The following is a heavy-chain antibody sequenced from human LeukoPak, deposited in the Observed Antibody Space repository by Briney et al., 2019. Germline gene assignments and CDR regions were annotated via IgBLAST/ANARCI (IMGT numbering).Heavy chain of an antibody. CDR3: XXAKGLIXXXXXXGMDV. V-gene: IGHV3-74*01. Sequence: PGGSLRLSCAASGFTFSSYWMHWVRQAPGKGLVWVSXXXSDGXSXSYADSVKGRFTISRDNAKNTLYLQMNSLRAEDTAVYYCXXAKGLIXXXXXXGMDVWGQGXXXXVSS. J-gene: IGHJ6*02. CDR2: XXSDGXSX. D-gene: IGHD2-8*01. CDR1: GFTFSSYW.